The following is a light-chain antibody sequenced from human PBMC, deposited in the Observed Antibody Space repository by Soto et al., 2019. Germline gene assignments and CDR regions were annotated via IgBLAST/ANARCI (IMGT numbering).Light chain of an antibody. CDR1: SSDVGSYNL. Sequence: QSALTQPASVSGSPGQSITISCTGTSSDVGSYNLVSWYQHHPGKAPKLMIYEANKRPSGVSNRFSGSKSGNTASLTISGLQAEDEADYYCCSYAGSSTGVFGGGTKLTVL. CDR2: EAN. J-gene: IGLJ3*02. V-gene: IGLV2-23*01. CDR3: CSYAGSSTGV.